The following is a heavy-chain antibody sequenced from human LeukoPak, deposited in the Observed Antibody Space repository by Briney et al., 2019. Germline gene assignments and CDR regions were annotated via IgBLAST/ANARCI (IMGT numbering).Heavy chain of an antibody. D-gene: IGHD3-10*01. CDR3: ARTEFYGSGSYPHDAFDI. CDR1: GCTLSSYA. J-gene: IGHJ3*02. Sequence: SVKVSCKASGCTLSSYAISWVRQAPGQGLEWMGGIIPIFGTANYAQKFQGRVTITADESTSTAYMELSSLRSEDTAVYYCARTEFYGSGSYPHDAFDIWGQGTMVTVSS. CDR2: IIPIFGTA. V-gene: IGHV1-69*13.